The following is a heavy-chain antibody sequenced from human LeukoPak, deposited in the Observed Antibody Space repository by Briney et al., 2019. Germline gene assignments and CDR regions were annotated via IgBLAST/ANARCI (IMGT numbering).Heavy chain of an antibody. CDR2: IYYSGST. J-gene: IGHJ4*02. D-gene: IGHD3-10*01. CDR3: ARTRYYYNSRSYGAPYYDY. V-gene: IGHV4-39*01. CDR1: GGSFSGYY. Sequence: SETLSLTCAVYGGSFSGYYWGWIRQPPGKGLEWIGSIYYSGSTYYNPSLKSRVTISVDTSKNQFSLKLSSVTAADTAVYYCARTRYYYNSRSYGAPYYDYWGQGTLVTVSS.